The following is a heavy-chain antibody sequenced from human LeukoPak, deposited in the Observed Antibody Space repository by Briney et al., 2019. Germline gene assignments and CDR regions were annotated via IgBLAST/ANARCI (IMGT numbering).Heavy chain of an antibody. J-gene: IGHJ4*02. Sequence: GGSLRLSCAASGFTFSSYAMHWVRQAPGKGLEYVSAISSNGGSTYYANSVKGRFTISRDNSKNTLYLQMGSLRAEDMAVYYCATFIYGDSTPYWGQGTLVTVSS. CDR3: ATFIYGDSTPY. CDR1: GFTFSSYA. D-gene: IGHD4-17*01. CDR2: ISSNGGST. V-gene: IGHV3-64*01.